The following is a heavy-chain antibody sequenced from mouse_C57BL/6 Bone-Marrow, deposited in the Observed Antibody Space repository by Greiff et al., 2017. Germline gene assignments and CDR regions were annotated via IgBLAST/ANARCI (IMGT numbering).Heavy chain of an antibody. V-gene: IGHV1-9*01. CDR3: AKGGYSNYVTY. D-gene: IGHD2-5*01. J-gene: IGHJ2*01. Sequence: VKLQESGAELMKPGASVKLSCTATGYTFTGYWLEWVKQRPGHGLEWIGEILPGSGSTNYNEKFKGKTTFTADTSSIKAYMQLSSLTTEDSAIYYCAKGGYSNYVTYWGQGTTLTVSS. CDR2: ILPGSGST. CDR1: GYTFTGYW.